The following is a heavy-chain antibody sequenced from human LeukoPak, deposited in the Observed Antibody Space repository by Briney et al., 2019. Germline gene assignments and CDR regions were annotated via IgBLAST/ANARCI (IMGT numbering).Heavy chain of an antibody. CDR3: ARGRWLPNAFDI. Sequence: SETLSLTCTVSGDSINSYYWDWIRQPPGKGLEWIGYIYYSGRTDYNPSLKSRVTISVDTSKHQFSMKLKSVTAADTAVYFCARGRWLPNAFDIWGQGTMVTVFS. J-gene: IGHJ3*02. CDR2: IYYSGRT. CDR1: GDSINSYY. D-gene: IGHD5-24*01. V-gene: IGHV4-59*01.